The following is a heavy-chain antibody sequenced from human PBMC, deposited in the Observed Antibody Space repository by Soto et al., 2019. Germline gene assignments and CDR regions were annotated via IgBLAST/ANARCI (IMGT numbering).Heavy chain of an antibody. CDR2: IYSGGFT. CDR1: GFNVSSNY. Sequence: EVQLVETGGGLIQPGGSLRLSCAVSGFNVSSNYMNWVRQAPGRGLEWVSVIYSGGFTYYADSVKGRFTASRDNSKNMLYLQMDSLRAEDTAVYYCTRDTSEWLVLEFWGQGTLVTVSS. D-gene: IGHD3-22*01. V-gene: IGHV3-53*02. J-gene: IGHJ4*02. CDR3: TRDTSEWLVLEF.